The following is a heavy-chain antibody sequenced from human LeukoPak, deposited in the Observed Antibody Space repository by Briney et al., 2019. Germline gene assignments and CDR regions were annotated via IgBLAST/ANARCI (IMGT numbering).Heavy chain of an antibody. CDR1: GYTFTGYY. J-gene: IGHJ4*02. CDR3: ARDPSSGDYYFDY. Sequence: ASVKVSCKASGYTFTGYYMHWVRQAPGQGLEWMGWINPNSGGTNYAQKFQGRVTMTRDTSTSTAYMELSRLRSDDTAVYYCARDPSSGDYYFDYWGQGTLVTVSS. CDR2: INPNSGGT. D-gene: IGHD6-19*01. V-gene: IGHV1-2*02.